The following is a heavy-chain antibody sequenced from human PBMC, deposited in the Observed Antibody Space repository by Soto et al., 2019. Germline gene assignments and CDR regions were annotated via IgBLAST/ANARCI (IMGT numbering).Heavy chain of an antibody. J-gene: IGHJ4*02. D-gene: IGHD2-8*01. V-gene: IGHV4-39*07. CDR2: FHYSGST. CDR3: ARGADAMLSPNFDY. Sequence: SETLSLTCTVSGGSISSRESDWGWIRQPPGKGLEWIGSFHYSGSTYYNPSLKSRVSIAVDSSKRQFSLTLSSVTAADTAMYYCARGADAMLSPNFDYWSQGSLVTVSS. CDR1: GGSISSRESD.